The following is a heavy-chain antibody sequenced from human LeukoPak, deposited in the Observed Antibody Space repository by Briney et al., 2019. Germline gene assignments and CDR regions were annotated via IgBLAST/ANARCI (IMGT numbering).Heavy chain of an antibody. V-gene: IGHV3-23*01. CDR2: ISGSGGSA. CDR3: AKTVSGSYSYQGGDY. D-gene: IGHD3-10*01. Sequence: GGSLRLSCAASGFTFSSYAVTWVRQAPGKGLEWVSAISGSGGSAYYAGSVKGRFTISRDNSKNTLYLQMNSLRAEDTAVYYCAKTVSGSYSYQGGDYWGQGTLVTVSS. J-gene: IGHJ4*02. CDR1: GFTFSSYA.